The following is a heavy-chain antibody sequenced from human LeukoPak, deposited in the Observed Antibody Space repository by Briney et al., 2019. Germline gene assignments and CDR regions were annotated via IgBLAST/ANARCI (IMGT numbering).Heavy chain of an antibody. CDR3: SRDRRTWFDP. V-gene: IGHV3-30*03. CDR1: GFTFSSYD. J-gene: IGHJ5*02. CDR2: ISCDGSYK. Sequence: GGSLRLSCAASGFTFSSYDMHWVRPALGKGLESVAVISCDGSYKCYPESVRGRFTISRDSSTNTLYLQMNSLRAEDTALYYCSRDRRTWFDPWGQGTLVTVSS.